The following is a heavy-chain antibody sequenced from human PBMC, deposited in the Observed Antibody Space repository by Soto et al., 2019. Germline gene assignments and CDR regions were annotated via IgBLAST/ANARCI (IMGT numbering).Heavy chain of an antibody. D-gene: IGHD2-2*01. CDR2: IKSKTDGGTT. CDR3: TTVGYCISTSCTWAYYYGMDV. V-gene: IGHV3-15*07. Sequence: GGSLRLSCAASGFTFSNAWMNWVRQAPGKGLEWAGRIKSKTDGGTTDYAAPVKGRFTISRDDSKNTLYLQMNSLKTEDTAVYYCTTVGYCISTSCTWAYYYGMDVWGQGTTVTVSS. J-gene: IGHJ6*02. CDR1: GFTFSNAW.